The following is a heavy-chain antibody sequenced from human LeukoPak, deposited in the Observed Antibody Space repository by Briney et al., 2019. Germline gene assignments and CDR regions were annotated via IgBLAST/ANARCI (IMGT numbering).Heavy chain of an antibody. CDR3: AREGRPAQLPLRGSAFDI. CDR2: IYYSGST. CDR1: GGSISSSSYY. Sequence: SETLSLTCTVSGGSISSSSYYWGWIRQPPGKGLEWIGSIYYSGSTYYNPSLKSRVTISVDTSKNQFSLKLSSVTAADTAVYYCAREGRPAQLPLRGSAFDIWGQGTMVTVSS. V-gene: IGHV4-39*07. D-gene: IGHD6-6*01. J-gene: IGHJ3*02.